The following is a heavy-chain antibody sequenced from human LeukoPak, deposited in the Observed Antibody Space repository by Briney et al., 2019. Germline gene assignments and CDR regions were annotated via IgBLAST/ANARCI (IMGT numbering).Heavy chain of an antibody. CDR1: GYTFTNYY. V-gene: IGHV1-46*01. CDR2: INPLGGST. J-gene: IGHJ4*02. Sequence: ASVKVSCKASGYTFTNYYVHWVRQAPGQGLEWMGIINPLGGSTTYAQNFQGRVTMTRDTSTSTVYMELSSLRSEDTAVYYCARDYDYVWGSYRHTPDYWGQGTLVTVSS. CDR3: ARDYDYVWGSYRHTPDY. D-gene: IGHD3-16*02.